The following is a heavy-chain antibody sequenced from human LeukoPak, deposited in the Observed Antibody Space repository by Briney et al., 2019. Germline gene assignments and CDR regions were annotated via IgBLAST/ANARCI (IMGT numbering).Heavy chain of an antibody. J-gene: IGHJ4*02. D-gene: IGHD3-22*01. CDR3: ARDLPHGYIDGPHQYSHYYDSSGYYDY. CDR1: GYTFTSYG. CDR2: ISAYNGNT. Sequence: ASVKVSCKASGYTFTSYGISWVRQAPGQGLEWMGWISAYNGNTNYAQKLQGRVTMTTDTSTSTAYMELRSLRSDDTAVYYCARDLPHGYIDGPHQYSHYYDSSGYYDYWGQGTLVTVSS. V-gene: IGHV1-18*01.